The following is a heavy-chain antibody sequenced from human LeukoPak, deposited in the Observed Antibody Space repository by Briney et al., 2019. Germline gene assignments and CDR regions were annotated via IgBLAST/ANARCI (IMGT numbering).Heavy chain of an antibody. V-gene: IGHV3-11*01. D-gene: IGHD3-10*01. CDR2: ISSSSPTM. Sequence: GGSLRLSCAASGFTFSDYYMSWIRQAPGKGLEWVSYISSSSPTMYYADSVKGRFSISRDNAKNSLYLQMNSLRAEDTAMYYCAREYTSGSYYIDYWCQGTLVTVSS. CDR3: AREYTSGSYYIDY. CDR1: GFTFSDYY. J-gene: IGHJ4*02.